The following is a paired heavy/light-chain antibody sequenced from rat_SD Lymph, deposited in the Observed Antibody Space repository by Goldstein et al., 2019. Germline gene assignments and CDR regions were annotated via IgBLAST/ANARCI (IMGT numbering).Light chain of an antibody. J-gene: IGKJ2-3*01. CDR2: FTS. Sequence: DIQMTQSPPSLSASLGDKVTITCQTSQNINKYIAWYQQKPGKAPRLLIGFTSRLVSGIPSRFSGSGSGRDYSFSISNVESEDIASYYCLQYDNSPYTFGAGTKLELK. CDR3: LQYDNSPYT. CDR1: QNINKY. V-gene: IGKV19S1*01.
Heavy chain of an antibody. CDR2: MWSDGDT. V-gene: IGHV2-32*01. CDR3: ARESGAPFDY. Sequence: QVQLKESGPGLVQPSQTLSLTCTVSGFSLTSYHVHWVRQPPGKGLEWMGVMWSDGDTSYNSALKSRLSISRDTSKSQVFLKMSSLQTEDTATYYCARESGAPFDYWGQGVMVTVSS. CDR1: GFSLTSYH. D-gene: IGHD1-4*01. J-gene: IGHJ2*01.